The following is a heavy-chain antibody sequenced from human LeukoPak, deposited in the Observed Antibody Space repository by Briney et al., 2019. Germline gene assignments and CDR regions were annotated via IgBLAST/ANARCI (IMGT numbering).Heavy chain of an antibody. D-gene: IGHD3-10*01. CDR2: FYYTGST. CDR3: VRSGGRGGGV. CDR1: GGSISPFY. V-gene: IGHV4-59*01. J-gene: IGHJ4*02. Sequence: PSETLSLTCTVSGGSISPFYWSWIRLPPGKGLQWIGYFYYTGSTNFDPSLKSRVTMSLDTSKNQLSLKLISVTATDTAVYYCVRSGGRGGGVWGQGTLVTVSS.